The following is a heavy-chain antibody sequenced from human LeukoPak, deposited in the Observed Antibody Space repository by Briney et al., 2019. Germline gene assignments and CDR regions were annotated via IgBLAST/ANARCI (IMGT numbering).Heavy chain of an antibody. D-gene: IGHD3-9*01. Sequence: PGGSLRLSRAASGFTFSSYWMSWVRQAPGKGLEWVANIKQDGSEKYYVDSVKGRFTISRDNAKNSLYLQMNSLRAEDTAVYYCARDRNWFQIGSYYYGMDVWGQGTTVTVSS. CDR2: IKQDGSEK. V-gene: IGHV3-7*01. J-gene: IGHJ6*02. CDR3: ARDRNWFQIGSYYYGMDV. CDR1: GFTFSSYW.